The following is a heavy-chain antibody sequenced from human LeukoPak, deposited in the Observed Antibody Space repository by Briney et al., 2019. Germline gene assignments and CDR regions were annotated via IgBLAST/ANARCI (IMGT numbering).Heavy chain of an antibody. CDR1: GGSFSGYY. V-gene: IGHV4-34*01. J-gene: IGHJ4*02. CDR2: INHSGST. CDR3: ARGGLRDTAMVARHDY. Sequence: SETLSLTCAVYGGSFSGYYWSWIRQPPGKGLEWIGGINHSGSTNYNPSLKSRVTISVDTSKNQFSLKLSSVTAADTAVYYCARGGLRDTAMVARHDYWGQGTLVTVSS. D-gene: IGHD5-18*01.